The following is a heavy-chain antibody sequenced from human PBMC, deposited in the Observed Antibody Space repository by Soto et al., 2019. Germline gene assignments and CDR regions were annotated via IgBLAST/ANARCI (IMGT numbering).Heavy chain of an antibody. CDR2: IYPGDSDT. J-gene: IGHJ4*02. CDR3: ARCFGIVATNPRHFDY. V-gene: IGHV5-51*01. CDR1: GYSFTSYW. D-gene: IGHD5-12*01. Sequence: GESLKISCKGSGYSFTSYWIGWVRQMPGKGLEWMGIIYPGDSDTSYSPSFQGQVTISADKSISTAYLQWSSLKASDTAMYYCARCFGIVATNPRHFDYWGQGTLVTVSS.